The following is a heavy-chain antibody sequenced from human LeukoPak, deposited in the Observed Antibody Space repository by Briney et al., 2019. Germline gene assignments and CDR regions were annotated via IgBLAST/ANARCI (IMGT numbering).Heavy chain of an antibody. D-gene: IGHD1-26*01. J-gene: IGHJ5*02. CDR3: ARDPRGSYVDWFDP. CDR2: VYYSGNA. V-gene: IGHV4-39*07. CDR1: GGSITSDTYY. Sequence: PSETLSLTCTVSGGSITSDTYYWAWIRQPPGKVLEWIGSVYYSGNAYYSPSLKRRATISVDTSKNHFSLRLTSVTAADTAVYYCARDPRGSYVDWFDPWGQGTLVTVSS.